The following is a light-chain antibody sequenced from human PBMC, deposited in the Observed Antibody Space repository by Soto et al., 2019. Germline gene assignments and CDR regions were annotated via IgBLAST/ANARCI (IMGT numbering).Light chain of an antibody. Sequence: EIVLTQSPATLSLSPGERATLSCRASQSVSSYLAWYQQKRGQAPRLLIYDASNRATGIPARFSGSGSGTDFTLTISSLEPEDVAVYYCQQRSNWPPLTFGGGTKVEIK. CDR3: QQRSNWPPLT. J-gene: IGKJ4*01. CDR1: QSVSSY. CDR2: DAS. V-gene: IGKV3-11*01.